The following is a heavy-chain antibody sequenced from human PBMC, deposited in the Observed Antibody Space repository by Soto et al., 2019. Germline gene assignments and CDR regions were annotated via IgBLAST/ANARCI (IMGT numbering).Heavy chain of an antibody. CDR3: ARDSSGWYASPINWFDP. D-gene: IGHD6-19*01. Sequence: PSQTLSLTCAISGDSVSSNSAAWNWIRQSPSRGLEWLGRTYCRSKWYNDYAVSVKSRITINPDTSKNQFSLQLNSVTPEDTAVYYCARDSSGWYASPINWFDPWGQGTLVTVSS. J-gene: IGHJ5*02. CDR1: GDSVSSNSAA. CDR2: TYCRSKWYN. V-gene: IGHV6-1*01.